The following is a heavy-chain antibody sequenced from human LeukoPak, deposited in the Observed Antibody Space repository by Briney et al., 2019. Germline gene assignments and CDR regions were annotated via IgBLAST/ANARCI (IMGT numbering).Heavy chain of an antibody. CDR3: ARSSGTGTFSY. V-gene: IGHV4-34*01. Sequence: SSETLSLTCADHGGSFSSYCWSWIRQPPGKGLEWIGQINHGESTSDYPSLKSRVTISVDTSKNQFSLKLSFVTAADTAVYYCARSSGTGTFSYWGQGTLVTVSS. J-gene: IGHJ4*02. CDR1: GGSFSSYC. CDR2: INHGEST. D-gene: IGHD6-25*01.